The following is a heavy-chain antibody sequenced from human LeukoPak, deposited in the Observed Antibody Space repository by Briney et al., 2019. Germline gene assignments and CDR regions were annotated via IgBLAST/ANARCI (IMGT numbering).Heavy chain of an antibody. CDR1: GYTFVDFD. V-gene: IGHV1-2*04. J-gene: IGHJ6*02. Sequence: ASVKVSCKASGYTFVDFDINWVRQVAGQGLEWMGWINPNSGGTNYAQKFQGWVTMTRDTSISTAYMELSRLRSGDTAVYYCARDALDGGYYYYGMDVWGQGTTVTVSS. CDR2: INPNSGGT. D-gene: IGHD1-1*01. CDR3: ARDALDGGYYYYGMDV.